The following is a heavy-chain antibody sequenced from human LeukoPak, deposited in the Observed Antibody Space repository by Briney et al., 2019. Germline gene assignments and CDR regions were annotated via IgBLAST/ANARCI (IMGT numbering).Heavy chain of an antibody. D-gene: IGHD3-10*01. CDR2: IYYSGST. Sequence: SETLSLTCTVSGSSISSYYWSWIRQPPGKGLEWIGYIYYSGSTNYNPSLKSRVTISVDTSKNQFSLKLSSVTAADTAVYYCARDRLTMVRGVTHGAFDIWGQGTMVTVSS. J-gene: IGHJ3*02. V-gene: IGHV4-59*01. CDR3: ARDRLTMVRGVTHGAFDI. CDR1: GSSISSYY.